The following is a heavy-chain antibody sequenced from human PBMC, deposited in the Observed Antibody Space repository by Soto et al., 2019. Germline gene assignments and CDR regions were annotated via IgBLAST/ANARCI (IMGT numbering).Heavy chain of an antibody. CDR1: GGSISSGDYY. J-gene: IGHJ4*02. Sequence: QVQLQESGPGLVKPSQTLSLTCTVSGGSISSGDYYWSWIRQPPGKGLEWIGYIYYSGSTYYNPSLTRRVTISVDTSKNQFSLKLSSVTAADTAVYYCARVPNTVTTPYFDYWGQGTLVTVSS. CDR2: IYYSGST. V-gene: IGHV4-30-4*01. D-gene: IGHD4-17*01. CDR3: ARVPNTVTTPYFDY.